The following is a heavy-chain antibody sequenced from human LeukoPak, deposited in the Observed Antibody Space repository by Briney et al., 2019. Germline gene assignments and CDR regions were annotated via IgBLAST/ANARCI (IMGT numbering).Heavy chain of an antibody. J-gene: IGHJ4*02. CDR2: ISSSSSYM. Sequence: GGSLRLSCAASGFTFSSYSMNWVRQAPGKGLEWVSSISSSSSYMYYADSVKGRFTISRDNAKNSLYLQMNSLRAEDTAVYYCARDSAVAAPEPLDYWGQGTLVTVSS. CDR1: GFTFSSYS. V-gene: IGHV3-21*01. CDR3: ARDSAVAAPEPLDY. D-gene: IGHD6-19*01.